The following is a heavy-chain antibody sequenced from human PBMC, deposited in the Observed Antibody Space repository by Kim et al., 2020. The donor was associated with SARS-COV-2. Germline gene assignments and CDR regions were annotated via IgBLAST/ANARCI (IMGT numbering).Heavy chain of an antibody. CDR2: IFGNGSGT. J-gene: IGHJ2*01. CDR3: AKNVHVTSVTFLWYFDL. V-gene: IGHV3-23*01. Sequence: GGSLRLSCVGSRFIFGSYAMHWVRQAPGKGLGWVSPIFGNGSGTYYAYSVRGLLIVSRDNFKNTLYLQMDNLRGDDTAIYCCAKNVHVTSVTFLWYFDLGGRGTSVTVPS. D-gene: IGHD2-2*01. CDR1: RFIFGSYA.